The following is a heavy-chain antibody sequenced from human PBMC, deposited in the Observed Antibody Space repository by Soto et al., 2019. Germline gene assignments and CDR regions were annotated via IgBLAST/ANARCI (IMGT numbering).Heavy chain of an antibody. CDR3: ARGEQWLAKREETYYGMDV. CDR2: IIPIFGTA. V-gene: IGHV1-69*12. J-gene: IGHJ6*02. Sequence: QVQLVQSGAEVKKPGSSVKVSCKASGGTFSSYAISWVRQAPGQGLEWMGGIIPIFGTANYAQKFQGRVTITADESTSTAYMELSSLRSEDTAVYYCARGEQWLAKREETYYGMDVWGQGTTVTVSS. D-gene: IGHD6-19*01. CDR1: GGTFSSYA.